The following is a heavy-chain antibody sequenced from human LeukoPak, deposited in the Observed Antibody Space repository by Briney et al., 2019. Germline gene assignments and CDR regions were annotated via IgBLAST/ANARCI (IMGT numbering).Heavy chain of an antibody. CDR1: GFTFSSYA. Sequence: PGGSLRLSCAASGFTFSSYAMSWVRQAPGKGLEWVSAISGSGGSTYYADSVKGRFTISRDNAKNSLYLQMNSLRAEDTAVYYCARDGDWNYGLVDYWGQGTLVTVSS. V-gene: IGHV3-23*01. CDR2: ISGSGGST. D-gene: IGHD1-7*01. CDR3: ARDGDWNYGLVDY. J-gene: IGHJ4*02.